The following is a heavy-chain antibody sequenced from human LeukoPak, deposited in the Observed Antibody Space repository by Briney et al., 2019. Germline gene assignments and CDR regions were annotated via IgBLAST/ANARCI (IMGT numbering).Heavy chain of an antibody. D-gene: IGHD3-10*01. J-gene: IGHJ5*02. CDR2: ISSTGNSI. CDR3: AKGGIRYGYWFDH. CDR1: GFRFSDYY. Sequence: GGSLRLSCAAAGFRFSDYYMSWIRQAPGKGLEWVAYISSTGNSIFYADSAKGRFTISRDHAKNSLSLQLNSLRAEDTAVYYCAKGGIRYGYWFDHWGQGTLVTVSS. V-gene: IGHV3-11*01.